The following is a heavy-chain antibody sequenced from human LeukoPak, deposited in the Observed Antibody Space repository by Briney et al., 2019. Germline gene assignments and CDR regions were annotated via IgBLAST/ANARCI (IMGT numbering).Heavy chain of an antibody. CDR1: GFTFSSYS. D-gene: IGHD3-10*01. CDR3: ARDGWCGDYNWFDP. V-gene: IGHV3-48*01. Sequence: QPGGSLRLSCAASGFTFSSYSMNWVRQAPGKGLEWVSYISSASNTIYYADSVKGRFTISRDNAKNSLYLQMNSLRAEDTAMYYCARDGWCGDYNWFDPWGQGTLVTVSS. CDR2: ISSASNTI. J-gene: IGHJ5*02.